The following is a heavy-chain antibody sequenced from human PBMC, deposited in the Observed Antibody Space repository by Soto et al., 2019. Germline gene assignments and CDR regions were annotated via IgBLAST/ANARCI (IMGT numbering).Heavy chain of an antibody. CDR3: ARATPSHYYGMDV. D-gene: IGHD2-15*01. Sequence: QVQLQESGPGLVKPSQTLSLTCTVSGGSISSGGDYWSWIRQHPGKGLEWIGYIYYSGSTYYNPSLKSRVTLSVDTSKTHFSLKLTFVTAADTAVYYCARATPSHYYGMDVWGQGTTVTVSS. CDR2: IYYSGST. V-gene: IGHV4-31*03. J-gene: IGHJ6*02. CDR1: GGSISSGGDY.